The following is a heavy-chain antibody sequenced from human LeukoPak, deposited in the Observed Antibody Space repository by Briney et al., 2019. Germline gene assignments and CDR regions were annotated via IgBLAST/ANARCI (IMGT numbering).Heavy chain of an antibody. CDR2: IGGRGGST. D-gene: IGHD3-16*01. V-gene: IGHV3-23*01. Sequence: GGSLRLSCAASGFTFSSCTMTWVRQAPGKGLEWVSAIGGRGGSTYYADFLEGRSTIARDNSKDMVYLQMNSLKVEDTAIYYCGKEGGAWGQGTKVTVSS. CDR3: GKEGGA. J-gene: IGHJ5*02. CDR1: GFTFSSCT.